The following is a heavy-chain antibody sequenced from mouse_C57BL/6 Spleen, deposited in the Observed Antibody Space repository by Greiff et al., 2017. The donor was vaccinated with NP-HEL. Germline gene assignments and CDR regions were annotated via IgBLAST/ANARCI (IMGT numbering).Heavy chain of an antibody. Sequence: QVQLQQSGPGLVQPSQSLSITCTVSGFSLTSYGVHWVRQSPGKGLEWLGVIWSGGSTDYNAAFISRLSISKDNSKSQVFFKMNSLQADDTAIYYCATSTMITTREGYYAMDYWGQGTSVTVSS. V-gene: IGHV2-2*01. D-gene: IGHD2-4*01. CDR1: GFSLTSYG. CDR3: ATSTMITTREGYYAMDY. J-gene: IGHJ4*01. CDR2: IWSGGST.